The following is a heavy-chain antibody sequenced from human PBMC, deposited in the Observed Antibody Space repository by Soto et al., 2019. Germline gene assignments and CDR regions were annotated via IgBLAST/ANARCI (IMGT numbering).Heavy chain of an antibody. CDR3: ASASSTSWLYYFDY. CDR1: GVSFSGYA. J-gene: IGHJ4*02. V-gene: IGHV1-69*13. Sequence: PRASVKVSCKASGVSFSGYAFSWVRQAPGQGLEWMGGIMPLFGKPDYAQKFQGRVTITADESTSTTYMELSSLRSEDTALYFCASASSTSWLYYFDYWGQGTRVTVSS. CDR2: IMPLFGKP. D-gene: IGHD2-2*01.